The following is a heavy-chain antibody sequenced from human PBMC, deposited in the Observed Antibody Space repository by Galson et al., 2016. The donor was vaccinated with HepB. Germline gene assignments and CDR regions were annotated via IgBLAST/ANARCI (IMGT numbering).Heavy chain of an antibody. Sequence: SLRLSCAASGFTVSSNYMSWVRQAPGKGLEWVSIIYSNNSTYHADSVRGRFTISRDNSKNTLCLQMNSLRAEDTAVYYCARVLIFPRNWFDPWGQGTLVTVSS. V-gene: IGHV3-53*01. D-gene: IGHD2-8*01. CDR2: IYSNNST. CDR1: GFTVSSNY. CDR3: ARVLIFPRNWFDP. J-gene: IGHJ5*02.